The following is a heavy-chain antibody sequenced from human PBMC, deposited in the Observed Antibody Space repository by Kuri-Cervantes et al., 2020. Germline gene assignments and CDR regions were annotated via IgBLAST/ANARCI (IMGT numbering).Heavy chain of an antibody. J-gene: IGHJ5*02. CDR2: ISYDGSNK. CDR1: GFTFSSYG. Sequence: GESLKISCAASGFTFSSYGMHWVRQAPGKGLEWGAVISYDGSNKYYADSVKGRFTISRDNSKNTLYLQMNSLRAEDTAVYYCASAWGGAKGNDVALGFDPWGQGTLVTVSS. CDR3: ASAWGGAKGNDVALGFDP. D-gene: IGHD1-1*01. V-gene: IGHV3-30*03.